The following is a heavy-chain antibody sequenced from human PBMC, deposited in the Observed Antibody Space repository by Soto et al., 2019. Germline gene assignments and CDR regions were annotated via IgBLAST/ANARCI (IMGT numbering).Heavy chain of an antibody. Sequence: SVKLSWKASGGTFSSYAISWVRQAPGKGLEWMGGINPIFRTANYAQKFQGRVTSTADESTSTAYMELSSLSAEDTAVYYCARWRESSGYYLFIWFDPWGQGTLVTVSS. CDR1: GGTFSSYA. V-gene: IGHV1-69*13. CDR3: ARWRESSGYYLFIWFDP. CDR2: INPIFRTA. J-gene: IGHJ5*02. D-gene: IGHD3-22*01.